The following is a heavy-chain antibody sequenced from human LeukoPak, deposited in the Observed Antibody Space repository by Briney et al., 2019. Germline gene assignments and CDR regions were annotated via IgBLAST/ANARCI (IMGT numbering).Heavy chain of an antibody. CDR1: GGSISSYY. D-gene: IGHD2-15*01. CDR3: APIRLSTRGVLSN. CDR2: IYGSGTT. V-gene: IGHV4-4*07. Sequence: SETLSLTCTVSGGSISSYYWSWIRQPAGKGLEWIGLIYGSGTTNYNPSLKSRVTMSVDTSKNQFSLKLSSVTAADTAVYYCAPIRLSTRGVLSNWGQGTLVTVSS. J-gene: IGHJ4*02.